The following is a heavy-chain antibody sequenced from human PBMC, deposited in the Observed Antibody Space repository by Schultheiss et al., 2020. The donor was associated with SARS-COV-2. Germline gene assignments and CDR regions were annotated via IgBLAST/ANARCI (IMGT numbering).Heavy chain of an antibody. D-gene: IGHD3-10*01. Sequence: GESLKISCAASGFTFSNYAMNWVRQAPGKGLEWVSAISGSGSSTYYAYTVKGRFTISRDNSKNTLHLQMSSLRAEDTALYYCAKDGRGFGSGTFDSWGQGTLVTVSS. J-gene: IGHJ4*02. V-gene: IGHV3-23*01. CDR3: AKDGRGFGSGTFDS. CDR1: GFTFSNYA. CDR2: ISGSGSST.